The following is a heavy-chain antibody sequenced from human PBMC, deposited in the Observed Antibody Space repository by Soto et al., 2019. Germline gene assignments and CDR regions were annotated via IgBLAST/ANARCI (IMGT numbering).Heavy chain of an antibody. V-gene: IGHV5-51*01. D-gene: IGHD4-4*01. Sequence: GESLKISCKGSGYSFTSYWIGWVRQMPGKGLEWMGIIYPGDSDTRYSPSFQGQVTISADKSISTAYLQWSSLKASDTAMYYCARVGPVTTLYYYGMDVWGQGATVTVSS. CDR2: IYPGDSDT. CDR3: ARVGPVTTLYYYGMDV. CDR1: GYSFTSYW. J-gene: IGHJ6*02.